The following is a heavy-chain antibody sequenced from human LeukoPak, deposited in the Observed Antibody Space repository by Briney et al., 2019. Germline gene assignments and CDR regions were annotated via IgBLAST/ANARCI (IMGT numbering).Heavy chain of an antibody. V-gene: IGHV1-24*01. CDR1: GYTLTELS. J-gene: IGHJ4*02. D-gene: IGHD3-16*02. CDR2: FDPEDGET. CDR3: ATGNDYVWGSYRYTRKFDY. Sequence: ASVNVSCKVSGYTLTELSMHWVRQAPGKGLEWMGGFDPEDGETIYAQKFQGRVTMTEDTSTDTAYMELSSLRSEDTAVYYCATGNDYVWGSYRYTRKFDYWGRGTLVTVSS.